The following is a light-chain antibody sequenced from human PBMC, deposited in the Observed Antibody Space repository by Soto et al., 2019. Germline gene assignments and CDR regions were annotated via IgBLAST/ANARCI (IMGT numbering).Light chain of an antibody. J-gene: IGKJ4*01. CDR1: QTITNNY. CDR2: DAS. V-gene: IGKV3D-20*02. Sequence: EIVLTQSPVTLSFSPLERATLSCIASQTITNNYLAWYQQKPGQAPRLLIDDASRRATGIPDRFSGSGSGTDFTLTISRLEPEDFAVYYCQQCSTAPLTFGGGTKVDIK. CDR3: QQCSTAPLT.